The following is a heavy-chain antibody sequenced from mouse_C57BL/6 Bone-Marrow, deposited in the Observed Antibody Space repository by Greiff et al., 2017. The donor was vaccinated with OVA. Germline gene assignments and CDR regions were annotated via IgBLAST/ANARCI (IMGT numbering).Heavy chain of an antibody. CDR3: TRLLDAMDY. CDR1: GFTFSSYA. J-gene: IGHJ4*01. Sequence: EVKVVESGEGLVKPGGSLKLSCAASGFTFSSYAMSWVRQTPEKRLEWVAYISSGGDYIYYADTVKGRFTISRDNARNTLYLQMSSLKSEDTAMHYCTRLLDAMDYWGQGTSVTVSS. D-gene: IGHD2-1*01. CDR2: ISSGGDYI. V-gene: IGHV5-9-1*02.